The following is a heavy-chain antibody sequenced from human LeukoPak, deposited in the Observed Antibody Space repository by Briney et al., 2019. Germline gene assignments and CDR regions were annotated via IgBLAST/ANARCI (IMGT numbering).Heavy chain of an antibody. V-gene: IGHV1-69*05. J-gene: IGHJ4*02. D-gene: IGHD3-22*01. Sequence: SVKVSCRASGGTFSSYAISWVRQAPGQGLEWMGRIVPIFGTANYAQKFQGRVTITTDESTSTAYMELSSLRSEDTAVYYCASGYYYDYNGGDFDYWGQGTLVTVSS. CDR2: IVPIFGTA. CDR3: ASGYYYDYNGGDFDY. CDR1: GGTFSSYA.